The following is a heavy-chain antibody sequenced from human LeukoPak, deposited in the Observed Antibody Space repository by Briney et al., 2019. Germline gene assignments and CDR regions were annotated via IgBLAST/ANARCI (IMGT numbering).Heavy chain of an antibody. CDR1: GFNFDDYA. Sequence: GGSLRLSCAASGFNFDDYAMHWGRQAPGKGLEWVSLISGDGGSTYYADSVKGRFTISRDNSKNSLYLQMNSLRTEDTALYYCAKDIERIAAAGTFDYWGQGTLVTVSS. CDR2: ISGDGGST. D-gene: IGHD6-13*01. CDR3: AKDIERIAAAGTFDY. V-gene: IGHV3-43*02. J-gene: IGHJ4*02.